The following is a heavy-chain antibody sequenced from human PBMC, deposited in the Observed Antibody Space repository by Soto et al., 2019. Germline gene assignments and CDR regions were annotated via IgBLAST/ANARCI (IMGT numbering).Heavy chain of an antibody. CDR3: ARDSGLPIPDFWSGYYMLWGTHVSYGMDV. CDR2: IIPIFGTA. V-gene: IGHV1-69*13. J-gene: IGHJ6*02. Sequence: SVKVSCKASGGTFSSYAISWVRQAPGQGLEWMGGIIPIFGTANYAQKFQGRVTITADESTSTAYMELSSLRSEDTAVYYCARDSGLPIPDFWSGYYMLWGTHVSYGMDVWGQGTTVTVSS. CDR1: GGTFSSYA. D-gene: IGHD3-3*01.